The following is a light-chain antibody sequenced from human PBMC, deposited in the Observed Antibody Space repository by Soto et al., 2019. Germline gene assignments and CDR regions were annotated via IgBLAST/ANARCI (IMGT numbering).Light chain of an antibody. CDR2: EVS. CDR3: AAWDDNLGAV. J-gene: IGLJ3*02. Sequence: QSALTQPASVSGSPGQSITISCTGTSSDVGGYNYVSWYQQHPGKAPKLMIYEVSNRPSGVSNRFSGSKSGTSASLAISGLQAEDEGDYYCAAWDDNLGAVFGGGTQLTVL. CDR1: SSDVGGYNY. V-gene: IGLV2-14*01.